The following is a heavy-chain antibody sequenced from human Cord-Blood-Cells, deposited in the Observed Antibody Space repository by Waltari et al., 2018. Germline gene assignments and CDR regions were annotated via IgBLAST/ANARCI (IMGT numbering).Heavy chain of an antibody. V-gene: IGHV4-30-4*01. J-gene: IGHJ4*02. D-gene: IGHD6-13*01. Sequence: QVQLQESGPGLVKPSQTLSLTCTVSGGSISSGDYYWSWIRQPPGKGLEWIGYIYYSGSTYYNPSLKSRVTISVDTSKNQFSLKLSSVTAADTAVYYCARVTLRSAAGTGIIDYWGQGTLVTVSS. CDR1: GGSISSGDYY. CDR2: IYYSGST. CDR3: ARVTLRSAAGTGIIDY.